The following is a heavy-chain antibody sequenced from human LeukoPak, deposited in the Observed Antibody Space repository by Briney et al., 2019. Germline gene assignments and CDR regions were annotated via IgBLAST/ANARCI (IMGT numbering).Heavy chain of an antibody. J-gene: IGHJ4*02. CDR3: ARGFWSRYYDY. CDR2: FHYSGSP. D-gene: IGHD2-8*02. Sequence: PSETLSLTCTVSGGSISSYYWGWIRQSPGKGLEWIGSFHYSGSPSYNPSLKSRVTISVDSSKNQFSLRLSSVTAADTAVYCCARGFWSRYYDYWGQGTLVTVSS. CDR1: GGSISSYY. V-gene: IGHV4-39*07.